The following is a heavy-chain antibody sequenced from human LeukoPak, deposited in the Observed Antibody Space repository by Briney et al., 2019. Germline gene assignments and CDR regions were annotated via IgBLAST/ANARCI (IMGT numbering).Heavy chain of an antibody. J-gene: IGHJ4*02. D-gene: IGHD4-17*01. CDR2: ISYDGSNK. CDR3: AKDRVRNSQYGDYDFDY. V-gene: IGHV3-30*18. Sequence: GGSLRLPCAASGFTFSSYGMHWVRQAPGKGLEWVAVISYDGSNKYYADSVKGRFTISRDNSKNTLYLQMNSLRAEDTAVYYCAKDRVRNSQYGDYDFDYWGQGTLVTVSS. CDR1: GFTFSSYG.